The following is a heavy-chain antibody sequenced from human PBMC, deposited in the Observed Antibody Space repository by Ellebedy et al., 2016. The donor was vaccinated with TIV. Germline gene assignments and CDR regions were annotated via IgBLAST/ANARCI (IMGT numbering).Heavy chain of an antibody. J-gene: IGHJ5*02. CDR1: EYTFTSYD. CDR2: MNPNNGHT. Sequence: ASVKVSCKASEYTFTSYDISWVRQATGQGPEWMGWMNPNNGHTGYVQKFQGRVTMTKNTSISTAYMELSSLRAEDTAVYYCASQRASPGGSGGSWFDPWGQGTLVTVSS. CDR3: ASQRASPGGSGGSWFDP. D-gene: IGHD6-19*01. V-gene: IGHV1-8*01.